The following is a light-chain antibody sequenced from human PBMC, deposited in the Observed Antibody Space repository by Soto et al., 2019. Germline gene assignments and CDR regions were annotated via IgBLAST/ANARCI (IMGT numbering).Light chain of an antibody. CDR2: DAS. V-gene: IGKV1-5*01. CDR1: QSISSW. CDR3: QQYYSYSPLT. J-gene: IGKJ4*01. Sequence: DIQMTQYPSTLSASVGDRVTITCRASQSISSWLAWYQQKPGKAPKLLIYDASSLESGVPSRFSGSGSGTEFTLTISSLQPDDFTTYYCQQYYSYSPLTFGGGTKVDIK.